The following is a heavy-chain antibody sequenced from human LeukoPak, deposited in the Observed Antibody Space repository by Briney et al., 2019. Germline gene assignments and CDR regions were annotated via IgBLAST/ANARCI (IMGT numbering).Heavy chain of an antibody. V-gene: IGHV1-2*04. D-gene: IGHD3-22*01. Sequence: ASVKVSCTASGYTFTGYYMHWVRQAPGQGLEWMGWINPNSGGTNYAQKFQGWVTMTRDTSISTAYMELSRLRSDDTAVYYCARGYYDSSGYYPLGWFDPWGQGTLVTVSS. J-gene: IGHJ5*02. CDR2: INPNSGGT. CDR1: GYTFTGYY. CDR3: ARGYYDSSGYYPLGWFDP.